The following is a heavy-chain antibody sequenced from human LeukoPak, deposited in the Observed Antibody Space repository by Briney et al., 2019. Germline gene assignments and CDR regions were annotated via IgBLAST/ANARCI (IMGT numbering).Heavy chain of an antibody. V-gene: IGHV1-46*01. CDR2: IDPIVGST. Sequence: ASVKVSCKASGDTFTSYYMHWVRQAPGQGLEWMGIIDPIVGSTSYAQKFQGRVTMTRDMYTSTVYMELSSLRSEDTAVYYCARAARITMVRGVPGVDYWGQGTLVTVSS. CDR1: GDTFTSYY. CDR3: ARAARITMVRGVPGVDY. D-gene: IGHD3-10*01. J-gene: IGHJ4*02.